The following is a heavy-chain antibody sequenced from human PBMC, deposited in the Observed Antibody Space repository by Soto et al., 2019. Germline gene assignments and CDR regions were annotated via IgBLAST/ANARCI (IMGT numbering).Heavy chain of an antibody. V-gene: IGHV3-74*01. CDR3: TSDTFGIRDN. CDR2: INPAGTIT. Sequence: MQMVESGGGSVQPGGSLRLSCAASGFPFSHYWMHWVRQTPGKGLVWVSRINPAGTITNYADSVEGRFTISRDNADSALFLQMNSLSAEDTAIYYCTSDTFGIRDNWGQGTLVTVSS. J-gene: IGHJ4*02. CDR1: GFPFSHYW. D-gene: IGHD3-16*01.